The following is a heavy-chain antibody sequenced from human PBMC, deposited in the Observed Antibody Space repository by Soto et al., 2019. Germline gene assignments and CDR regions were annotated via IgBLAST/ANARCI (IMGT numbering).Heavy chain of an antibody. CDR1: GFTFSSYD. CDR2: IGTAGDT. Sequence: GGSLRLSCAASGFTFSSYDMHWVRQATGKGLEWVSAIGTAGDTYYPGSVKGRFTISRENAKNSLYLQMNSLRAEDTAVYYCERSSTVAVAFDYWGQGTLVTVSS. D-gene: IGHD4-17*01. V-gene: IGHV3-13*01. CDR3: ERSSTVAVAFDY. J-gene: IGHJ4*02.